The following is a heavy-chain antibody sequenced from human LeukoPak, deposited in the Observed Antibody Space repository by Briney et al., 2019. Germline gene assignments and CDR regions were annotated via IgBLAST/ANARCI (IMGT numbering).Heavy chain of an antibody. J-gene: IGHJ4*02. D-gene: IGHD6-6*01. CDR1: GCTCIKCV. CDR2: IWYDGSNK. V-gene: IGHV3-33*01. CDR3: ARWGSSSLDY. Sequence: GRSLRLSCAWTGCTCIKCVMQDLGQAPGKGLEWVAVIWYDGSNKYHADSVKGRFTISRDNSRNTLYLQMDSLRAADTAVYYCARWGSSSLDYWGQGTLVTVSS.